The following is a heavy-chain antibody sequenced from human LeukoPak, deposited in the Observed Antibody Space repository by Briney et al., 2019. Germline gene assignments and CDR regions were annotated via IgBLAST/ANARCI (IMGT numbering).Heavy chain of an antibody. CDR1: GGSISSYY. CDR2: INHSGST. CDR3: ARHRGKDGYKTAEYFQH. D-gene: IGHD5-24*01. V-gene: IGHV4-34*01. J-gene: IGHJ1*01. Sequence: SETLSLTCTVPGGSISSYYWSWIRQPPGKGLEWIGEINHSGSTNYNPSLKSRVTISVDTSKNQFSLKLSSVTAADTAVYYCARHRGKDGYKTAEYFQHWGQGTLVTVSS.